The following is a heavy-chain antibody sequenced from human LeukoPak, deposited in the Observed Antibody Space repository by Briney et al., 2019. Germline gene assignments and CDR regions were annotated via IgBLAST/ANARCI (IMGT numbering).Heavy chain of an antibody. J-gene: IGHJ4*02. V-gene: IGHV4-39*01. Sequence: PSETLSLTCTVSGGSIRSSTYYWGWIRQPPGKGLEWIGHIFFSGSTFYNPSLKSRVSISVDTARSQFSLRLSSVTAAGTAVYYCARGRRYYYGSGSHYLDRFDYWGQGTLVTVSS. CDR3: ARGRRYYYGSGSHYLDRFDY. D-gene: IGHD3-10*01. CDR2: IFFSGST. CDR1: GGSIRSSTYY.